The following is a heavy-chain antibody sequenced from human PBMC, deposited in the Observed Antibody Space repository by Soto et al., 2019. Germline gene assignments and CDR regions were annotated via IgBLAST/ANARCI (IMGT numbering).Heavy chain of an antibody. CDR2: IYYSGST. V-gene: IGHV4-59*01. J-gene: IGHJ4*02. CDR1: GGSISSYY. D-gene: IGHD4-17*01. Sequence: QVQLQESGPGLVKPSETLSLTCTVSGGSISSYYWSWIRQPPGKGLEWIGYIYYSGSTNYNPSLKSRVTISVDTSKNQCSLKLSSVTAADTAVYYCARATDSYDYGDYGIYFDYWGQGTLVTVSS. CDR3: ARATDSYDYGDYGIYFDY.